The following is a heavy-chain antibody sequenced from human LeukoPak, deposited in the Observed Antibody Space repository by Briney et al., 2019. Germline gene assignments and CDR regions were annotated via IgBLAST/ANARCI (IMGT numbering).Heavy chain of an antibody. CDR1: GFTFSSCA. Sequence: GGSLRLSCAASGFTFSSCAMSWVRQAPGKGLEWVSAISGSGGSTYYADSVKGRFTISRDNSKNTLYLQMNSLRAEDTAVYYCARVPFGGWEFDYWGQGTLVTVSS. V-gene: IGHV3-23*01. CDR3: ARVPFGGWEFDY. CDR2: ISGSGGST. D-gene: IGHD6-19*01. J-gene: IGHJ4*02.